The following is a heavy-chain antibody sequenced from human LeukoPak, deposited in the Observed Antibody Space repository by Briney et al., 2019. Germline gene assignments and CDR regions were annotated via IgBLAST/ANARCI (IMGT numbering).Heavy chain of an antibody. V-gene: IGHV4-61*02. D-gene: IGHD1-26*01. CDR2: IYSSGST. J-gene: IGHJ5*02. Sequence: SETLSLTCTVSGGSISSGSHYWSWIRQPAGKGLEWIGRIYSSGSTNYNPSLKSRVTISIDTSKNQFYLKLSSVTAADTAVYYCARAVGSSESNWFDPWGQGTLATVSS. CDR1: GGSISSGSHY. CDR3: ARAVGSSESNWFDP.